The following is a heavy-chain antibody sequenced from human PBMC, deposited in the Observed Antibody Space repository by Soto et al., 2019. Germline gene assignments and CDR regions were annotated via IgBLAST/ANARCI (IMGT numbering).Heavy chain of an antibody. Sequence: GGSLRLSCAASGFTFSSYSMNWVRQAPGKGLEWVSSISSSSSYIYYADSVKGRFTISRDNAKNSLYLQMNSLRVEDTAVYYCARGEGANAFDIWGQGTMVTVSS. D-gene: IGHD1-26*01. CDR1: GFTFSSYS. CDR2: ISSSSSYI. CDR3: ARGEGANAFDI. J-gene: IGHJ3*02. V-gene: IGHV3-21*04.